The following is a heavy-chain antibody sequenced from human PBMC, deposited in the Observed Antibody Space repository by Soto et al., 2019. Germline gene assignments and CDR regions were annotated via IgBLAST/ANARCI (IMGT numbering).Heavy chain of an antibody. J-gene: IGHJ4*02. CDR3: ARHGYTSGRTYFDY. D-gene: IGHD6-19*01. V-gene: IGHV4-39*01. Sequence: QLQLQESGPGLVKPSETLSLTCTVYGGSIGSSSYYWGWIRQPPGKGLEWIGSIYDRGSTYSNPSLKSRLTTSLDTSKNQFSLKLTSVTAADTAVYYCARHGYTSGRTYFDYWGQGTLVTVSS. CDR2: IYDRGST. CDR1: GGSIGSSSYY.